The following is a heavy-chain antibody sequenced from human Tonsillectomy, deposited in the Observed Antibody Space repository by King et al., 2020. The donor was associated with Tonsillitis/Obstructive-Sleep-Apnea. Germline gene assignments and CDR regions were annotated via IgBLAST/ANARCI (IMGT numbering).Heavy chain of an antibody. CDR2: ISINGGST. CDR1: GFTFSGYA. V-gene: IGHV3-64D*06. Sequence: QLVQSGGGLVQPGGSLRLSCSASGFTFSGYAMHWVRQAPGKGLQYVSAISINGGSTDYADSVKGRFTISRENSKNTLYLQMSSLRHEDTAVYYCVKGIKRNPYGIDVWGKGTTVTVSS. J-gene: IGHJ6*04. D-gene: IGHD1-14*01. CDR3: VKGIKRNPYGIDV.